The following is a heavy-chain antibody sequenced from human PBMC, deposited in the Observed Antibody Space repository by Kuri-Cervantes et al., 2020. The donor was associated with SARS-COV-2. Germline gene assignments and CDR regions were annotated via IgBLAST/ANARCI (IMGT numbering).Heavy chain of an antibody. CDR2: IWYDGSNK. Sequence: GESLKISCAASGFTFSSDGMHWVRQAPGKGLEWVAVIWYDGSNKYYADPVKGRFTISRDNARNVVYLQMSGLREDDTAVYYCARMAGWIQFFDPFDYWGQGSLVTVSS. CDR1: GFTFSSDG. V-gene: IGHV3-33*01. D-gene: IGHD5-18*01. CDR3: ARMAGWIQFFDPFDY. J-gene: IGHJ4*02.